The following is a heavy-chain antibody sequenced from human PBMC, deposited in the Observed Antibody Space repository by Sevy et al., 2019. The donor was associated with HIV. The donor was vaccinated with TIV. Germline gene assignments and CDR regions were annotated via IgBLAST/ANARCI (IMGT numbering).Heavy chain of an antibody. CDR3: TRAGITMIVVVPFDY. Sequence: GGSLRLSCTASGFTFGDYAMSWFRQAPGKGLEWVGFIRSKAYGGTTEYAASVKGRFTISRVDSKSIAYLQMNSLKTEDTAVYYCTRAGITMIVVVPFDYWGQGTLVTVSS. CDR2: IRSKAYGGTT. CDR1: GFTFGDYA. D-gene: IGHD3-22*01. V-gene: IGHV3-49*03. J-gene: IGHJ4*02.